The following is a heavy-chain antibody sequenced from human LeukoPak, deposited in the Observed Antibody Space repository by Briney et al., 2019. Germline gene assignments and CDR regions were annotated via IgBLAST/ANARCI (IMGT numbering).Heavy chain of an antibody. CDR3: ARLGRITIFGVVGRTFDP. Sequence: PSETLSLTCAVYGGSFSGYYWSWIRQPPGKGLEWIGEINHSGSTNYSPSLKSQVTISVDTSKNQFSLKLSSVTAADTAVYYCARLGRITIFGVVGRTFDPWGQGTLVAVSS. CDR2: INHSGST. CDR1: GGSFSGYY. D-gene: IGHD3-3*01. V-gene: IGHV4-34*01. J-gene: IGHJ5*02.